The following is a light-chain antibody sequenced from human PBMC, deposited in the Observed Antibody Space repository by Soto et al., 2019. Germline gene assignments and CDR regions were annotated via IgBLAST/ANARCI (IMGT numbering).Light chain of an antibody. CDR3: HQFGHSPRT. CDR1: QTVNSDY. Sequence: EIVLTQSPCTLSLSPGETATLSCRASQTVNSDYLAWFQQRPGQAPRLLIFATSRSATDIPDRFSGSGSGVDFTLAIRRLVPEDFAVYYCHQFGHSPRTFGLGTKVE. J-gene: IGKJ1*01. CDR2: ATS. V-gene: IGKV3-20*01.